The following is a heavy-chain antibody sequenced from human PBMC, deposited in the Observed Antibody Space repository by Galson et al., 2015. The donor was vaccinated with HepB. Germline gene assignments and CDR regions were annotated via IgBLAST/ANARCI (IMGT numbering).Heavy chain of an antibody. J-gene: IGHJ3*02. CDR3: ASGLGYCSSTSCLFAGRRAFDI. CDR1: GGTFSSYA. CDR2: IIPIFGTA. V-gene: IGHV1-69*13. D-gene: IGHD2-2*01. Sequence: SVKVSCKASGGTFSSYAISWVRQAPGQGLEWMGGIIPIFGTANYAQKFQGRVTITADESTSTAYMELSSLRSEDTAVYYCASGLGYCSSTSCLFAGRRAFDIWGQGTMVTVSS.